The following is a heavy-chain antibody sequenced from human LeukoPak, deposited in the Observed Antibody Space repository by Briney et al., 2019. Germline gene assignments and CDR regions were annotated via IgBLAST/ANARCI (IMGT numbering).Heavy chain of an antibody. CDR2: ISSSTSTI. CDR3: ARPFYDSGGYYYKSFDI. CDR1: GFTFSSYS. J-gene: IGHJ3*02. V-gene: IGHV3-48*02. D-gene: IGHD3-22*01. Sequence: GSLRLSCAASGFTFSSYSMNWARQAPGKGLEWVSYISSSTSTIYYADSVKGRFTISRDNAKNSLYLQMNSLRDEDTAVYYCARPFYDSGGYYYKSFDIWGQGTMVTVSS.